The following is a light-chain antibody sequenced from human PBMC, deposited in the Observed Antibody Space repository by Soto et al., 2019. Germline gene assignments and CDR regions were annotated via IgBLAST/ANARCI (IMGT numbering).Light chain of an antibody. CDR3: QRYGSSPLYA. CDR1: QTINTEF. J-gene: IGKJ2*01. V-gene: IGKV3-20*01. CDR2: GTS. Sequence: EIVLTQSPGTLSLSPGERATFSCRTSQTINTEFLAWYQQRPGLAPRLLIHGTSNRATGIPDRFSGSGAGTDFTLTLSALEPEDFAVYYCQRYGSSPLYAFGQGNKLEI.